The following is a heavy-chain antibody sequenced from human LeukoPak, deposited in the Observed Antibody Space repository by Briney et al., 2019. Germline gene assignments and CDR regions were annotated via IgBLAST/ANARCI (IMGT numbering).Heavy chain of an antibody. J-gene: IGHJ4*02. CDR3: ARSTQLWFGELPPMEY. CDR1: GGSFSGYY. CDR2: IYYSGST. V-gene: IGHV4-59*01. Sequence: PSETLSLTCAVYGGSFSGYYWSWIRQPPGKGLEWIGYIYYSGSTNYNPSLKSRVTISVDTSKNQFSLKLSSVTAADTAVYYCARSTQLWFGELPPMEYWGQGTLVTVSS. D-gene: IGHD3-10*01.